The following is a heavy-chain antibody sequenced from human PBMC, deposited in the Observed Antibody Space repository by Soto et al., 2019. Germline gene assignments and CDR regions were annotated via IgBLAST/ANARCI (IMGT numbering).Heavy chain of an antibody. CDR2: INHSGSA. J-gene: IGHJ4*02. CDR3: AGWAVRITVFGVPKDY. CDR1: GGSFCGHF. D-gene: IGHD3-3*01. V-gene: IGHV4-34*01. Sequence: SESLSLTCVVYGGSFCGHFCSGIRQPPGKGLEWIGEINHSGSANYNPSLKSRVTISVDTSKNQFSFKLTSVTAADTAVYYCAGWAVRITVFGVPKDYWSQGTQVTVSS.